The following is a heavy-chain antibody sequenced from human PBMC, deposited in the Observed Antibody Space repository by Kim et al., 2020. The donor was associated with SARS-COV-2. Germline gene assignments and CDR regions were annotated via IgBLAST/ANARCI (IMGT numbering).Heavy chain of an antibody. Sequence: ASVKVSCKASGYTFTSYGISWVRQAPGQGLEWMGWISAYNGNTNYAQKLQGRVTMTTDTSTSTAYMELRSLRSDDTAVYYCARQDYDSSVYYFDYWGQGTLVTVSS. J-gene: IGHJ4*02. D-gene: IGHD3-22*01. CDR2: ISAYNGNT. V-gene: IGHV1-18*01. CDR1: GYTFTSYG. CDR3: ARQDYDSSVYYFDY.